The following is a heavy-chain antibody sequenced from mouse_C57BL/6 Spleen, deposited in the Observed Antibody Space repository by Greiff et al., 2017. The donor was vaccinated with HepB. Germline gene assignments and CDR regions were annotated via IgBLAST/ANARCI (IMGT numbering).Heavy chain of an antibody. CDR3: ARRTLYYYYDGYYFDY. V-gene: IGHV1-81*01. CDR2: IYPRSGNT. D-gene: IGHD2-4*01. J-gene: IGHJ2*01. CDR1: GYTFTSYG. Sequence: VQLQQSGAELARPGASVKLSCKASGYTFTSYGISWVKQRTGQGLEWIGEIYPRSGNTYYNEKFKGKATLTADKSSSTAYMELRSLTSEYSAFYFCARRTLYYYYDGYYFDYWGQGTTLTVSS.